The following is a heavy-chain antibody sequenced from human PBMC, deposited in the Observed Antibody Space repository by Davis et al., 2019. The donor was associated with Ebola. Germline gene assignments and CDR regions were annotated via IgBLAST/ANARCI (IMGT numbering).Heavy chain of an antibody. D-gene: IGHD3-22*01. V-gene: IGHV4-39*07. CDR1: GGSISSSSYY. J-gene: IGHJ6*04. CDR2: TYYSGST. CDR3: ARDRTMIRGSDMDV. Sequence: MPSETLSLTCTVSGGSISSSSYYWGWIRQPPGKGLEWIGSTYYSGSTYYNPSLKSRVTISVDKSKNQFSLKLSSVTAADTAVYYCARDRTMIRGSDMDVWGKGTTVTVSS.